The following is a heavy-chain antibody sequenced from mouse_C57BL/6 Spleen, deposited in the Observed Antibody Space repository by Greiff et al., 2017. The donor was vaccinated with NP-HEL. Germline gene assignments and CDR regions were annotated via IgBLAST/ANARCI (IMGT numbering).Heavy chain of an antibody. J-gene: IGHJ3*01. CDR2: INPSTGGT. D-gene: IGHD3-2*02. V-gene: IGHV1-42*01. CDR1: GYSFTGYY. CDR3: ARSSGS. Sequence: VQLKESGPELVKPGASVKISCKASGYSFTGYYMNWVKQSPEKSLEWIGEINPSTGGTTYNQKFKAKATLTVDKSSSTAYMQLKSLTSEDSAVDYCARSSGSWGQGTLVTVSA.